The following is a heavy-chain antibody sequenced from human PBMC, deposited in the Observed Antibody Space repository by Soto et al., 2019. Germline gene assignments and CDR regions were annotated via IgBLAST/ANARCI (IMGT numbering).Heavy chain of an antibody. CDR2: ISPYNTNT. Sequence: QGQLVQSGVEVKKPGASVKVSCEASGYNFITYGITWVRQAPGQGLEWMGWISPYNTNTDYAQKLQGRVTMTTATSTNTASMKSRSLSSDDTAVDYCASIAAMDGWAGFPIWGQGTVVPASS. D-gene: IGHD6-19*01. J-gene: IGHJ3*02. V-gene: IGHV1-18*01. CDR1: GYNFITYG. CDR3: ASIAAMDGWAGFPI.